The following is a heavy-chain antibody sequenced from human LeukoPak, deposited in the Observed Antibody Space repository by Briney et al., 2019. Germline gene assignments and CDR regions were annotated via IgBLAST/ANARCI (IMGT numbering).Heavy chain of an antibody. J-gene: IGHJ5*02. CDR3: ARGIVVVTTVENWFDP. V-gene: IGHV1-69*04. D-gene: IGHD3-22*01. CDR1: GGTFSSYA. Sequence: ASVKVSCKASGGTFSSYAISWLRQAPGQGLEWMGRIIPILGIANYAQKFQGRVTITADKSTSTAYMELSSLRSEDTAVYYCARGIVVVTTVENWFDPWGQGTLVTVSS. CDR2: IIPILGIA.